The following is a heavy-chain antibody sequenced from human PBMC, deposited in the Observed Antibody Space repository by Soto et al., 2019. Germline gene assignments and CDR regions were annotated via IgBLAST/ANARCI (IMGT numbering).Heavy chain of an antibody. CDR2: INPSGGST. Sequence: ASVKVSCKASGYTFTSYYMHWVRQAPGQGLEWMGIINPSGGSTNYAQKLQGRVATTRDTSTSTVYMELNSLRSEDTAVYYCARPPYPGCINAVCYPPDYWGQGTLVTVSS. V-gene: IGHV1-46*01. CDR3: ARPPYPGCINAVCYPPDY. J-gene: IGHJ4*02. CDR1: GYTFTSYY. D-gene: IGHD2-8*01.